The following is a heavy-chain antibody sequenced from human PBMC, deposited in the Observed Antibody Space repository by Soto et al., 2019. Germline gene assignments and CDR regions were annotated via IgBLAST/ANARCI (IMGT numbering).Heavy chain of an antibody. Sequence: PSETLSLTCAVYGGSFSGYYWSWIRQPPGKGLEWIGEINHSGSTNYNPSLKSRVTISVDKSKNQFSLKLSSVTAADTAVYYCGVGTSFDYWGPGTLGTVSS. V-gene: IGHV4-34*03. J-gene: IGHJ4*02. CDR2: INHSGST. D-gene: IGHD1-26*01. CDR3: GVGTSFDY. CDR1: GGSFSGYY.